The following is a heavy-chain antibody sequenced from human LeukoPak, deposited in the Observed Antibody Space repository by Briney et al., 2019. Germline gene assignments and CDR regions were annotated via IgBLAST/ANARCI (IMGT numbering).Heavy chain of an antibody. CDR1: GYSFSSYW. CDR3: ARQVVAAAGTTYFDY. V-gene: IGHV5-51*01. Sequence: GESPKISCKGSGYSFSSYWIAWVRQMPGKGLEWMGIIYPRDSRTTYSPSFQGQVTISDDNSISTAYLQWSSLKASDTAMYYCARQVVAAAGTTYFDYWGQGPLVPVFS. D-gene: IGHD6-13*01. J-gene: IGHJ4*02. CDR2: IYPRDSRT.